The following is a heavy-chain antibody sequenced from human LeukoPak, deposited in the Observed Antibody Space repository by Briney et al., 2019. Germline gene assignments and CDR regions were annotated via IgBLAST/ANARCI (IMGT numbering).Heavy chain of an antibody. CDR1: GFTFSGYA. Sequence: GGSLRLSCAASGFTFSGYAMNWVRQAPGKGLEWVSSISGSGGSTNYADSVKGRFTISRDNSKNTLYLQMNSLRAEDTAVYYCANSKTIAAALFDYWGQGTLVTVSS. J-gene: IGHJ4*02. V-gene: IGHV3-23*01. CDR2: ISGSGGST. CDR3: ANSKTIAAALFDY. D-gene: IGHD6-13*01.